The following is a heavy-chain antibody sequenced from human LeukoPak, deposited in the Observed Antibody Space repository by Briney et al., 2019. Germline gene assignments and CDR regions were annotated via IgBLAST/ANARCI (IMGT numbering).Heavy chain of an antibody. J-gene: IGHJ3*02. CDR1: GGSISSYY. V-gene: IGHV4-4*07. D-gene: IGHD6-13*01. CDR3: ARSRGIAAAGNDAFDI. Sequence: SETLSLTCTVSGGSISSYYWSWIRQPAGKGLEWIGRIYTSGSTNYNPSLKSRVTMSVDTSKNQFSLKLSSVTAADTAVYYCARSRGIAAAGNDAFDIWGQGTMVTVSS. CDR2: IYTSGST.